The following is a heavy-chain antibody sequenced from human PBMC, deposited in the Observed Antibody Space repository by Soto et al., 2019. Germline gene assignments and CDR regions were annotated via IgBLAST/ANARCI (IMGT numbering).Heavy chain of an antibody. CDR1: GFTFSSYS. D-gene: IGHD3-22*01. CDR2: ISSSSSYI. V-gene: IGHV3-21*01. CDR3: ARVSYYYDSSGYYVDAFDI. J-gene: IGHJ3*02. Sequence: PGGSLRLSCAASGFTFSSYSMNWVRQAPGKGLEWVSSISSSSSYIYYADSVKGRFTISRDNAKNSLYLQMNSLRAEDTAVYYCARVSYYYDSSGYYVDAFDIWGQGTMVTVSS.